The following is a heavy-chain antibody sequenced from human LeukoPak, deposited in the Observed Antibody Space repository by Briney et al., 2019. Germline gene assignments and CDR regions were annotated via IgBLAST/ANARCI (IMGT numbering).Heavy chain of an antibody. V-gene: IGHV3-13*01. Sequence: PGGSLRLSCAASGYTFSSYDVHWVRQATGKGLEWVSAIGTAGDTYYPGSVKGRFTISRENAKNSLYLQMNSLRAGDTAVYYCARVASPGTTLFDYWGQGTLVTVSS. CDR3: ARVASPGTTLFDY. CDR1: GYTFSSYD. CDR2: IGTAGDT. D-gene: IGHD1-7*01. J-gene: IGHJ4*02.